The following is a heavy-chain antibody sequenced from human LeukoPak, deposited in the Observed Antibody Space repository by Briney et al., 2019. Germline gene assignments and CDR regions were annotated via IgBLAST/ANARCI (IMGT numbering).Heavy chain of an antibody. CDR1: GGSISGYY. CDR2: IYYSGTT. D-gene: IGHD2-2*01. Sequence: SETLSLTCTVSGGSISGYYWSWIRQPPGKGLEWIAYIYYSGTTNYNPSLKSRVTISVDTSKNQFSLKLSSVTAADTAVYYCARHHNGSTHPLDHWGQGTLVTVSS. V-gene: IGHV4-59*08. CDR3: ARHHNGSTHPLDH. J-gene: IGHJ4*02.